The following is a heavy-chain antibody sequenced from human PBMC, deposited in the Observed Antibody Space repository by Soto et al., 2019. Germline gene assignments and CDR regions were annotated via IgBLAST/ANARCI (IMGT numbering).Heavy chain of an antibody. Sequence: QVQLVESGGGLVKPGGSLRLSCAASGFTFSDYYMSWIRQAPGEGLEWVSYISSSGMTIYYADSVKGRCTIYRYNDKNSQYLQLNSLRDEDTAVYYCARGGGGYGDYVEAFDIWGQGTMVTVSS. D-gene: IGHD4-17*01. CDR3: ARGGGGYGDYVEAFDI. J-gene: IGHJ3*02. CDR1: GFTFSDYY. CDR2: ISSSGMTI. V-gene: IGHV3-11*01.